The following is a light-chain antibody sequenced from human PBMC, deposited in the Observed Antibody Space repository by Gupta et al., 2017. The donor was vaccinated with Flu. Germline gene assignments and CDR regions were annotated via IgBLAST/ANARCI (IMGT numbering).Light chain of an antibody. J-gene: IGLJ1*01. CDR2: GSN. Sequence: QSVLAQPPSASGTPGQRVTISCSGSSSNIGSNAVNWYQQVPGTSPTLLIHGSNQRPSGVPARFSCSNSCTSASPVIRGLQYEDEAEDDYSAWDDSMNGKEVFGTGTKVTVL. V-gene: IGLV1-44*01. CDR3: SAWDDSMNGKEV. CDR1: SSNIGSNA.